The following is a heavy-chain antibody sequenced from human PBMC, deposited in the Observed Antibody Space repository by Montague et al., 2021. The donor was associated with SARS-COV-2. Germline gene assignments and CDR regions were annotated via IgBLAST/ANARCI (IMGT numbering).Heavy chain of an antibody. Sequence: SETLSLTCTISGGSMRRYYWTWIRQLPGKALEWIGSIYDSGGARYNPSLKSRVSISVDASKNQFSLRVTSVTAADTAVYFWARRGTGNYEILDYWGQGILVTVAS. CDR3: ARRGTGNYEILDY. CDR1: GGSMRRYY. V-gene: IGHV4-59*01. J-gene: IGHJ4*02. CDR2: IYDSGGA. D-gene: IGHD3-3*01.